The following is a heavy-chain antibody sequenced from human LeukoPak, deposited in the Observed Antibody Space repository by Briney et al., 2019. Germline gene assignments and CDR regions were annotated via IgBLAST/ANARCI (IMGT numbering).Heavy chain of an antibody. Sequence: PSETLSLTCAVYGGSFSGYYWSWIRQHPGKGLEWIGFFYYSGSTYYNSSLKSRLTISIDTSENQFSLKVSSVTAADTAVYYCARGSPGDAFDIWGQGTLITVSS. CDR3: ARGSPGDAFDI. V-gene: IGHV4-31*11. CDR1: GGSFSGYY. CDR2: FYYSGST. J-gene: IGHJ3*02.